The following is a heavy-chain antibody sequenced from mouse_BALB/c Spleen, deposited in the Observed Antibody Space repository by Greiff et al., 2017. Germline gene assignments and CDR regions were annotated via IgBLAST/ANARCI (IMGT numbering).Heavy chain of an antibody. CDR1: GYTFTSYW. CDR3: ARGYRYDGWYFDV. V-gene: IGHV1-59*01. D-gene: IGHD2-14*01. J-gene: IGHJ1*01. CDR2: IDPSDSYT. Sequence: VQLQQPGAELVKPGASVKMSCKASGYTFTSYWMHWVKQRPGQGLEWIGVIDPSDSYTSYNQKFKGKATLTVDTSSSTAYMQLSSLTSEDSAVYYCARGYRYDGWYFDVWGAGTTVTVSS.